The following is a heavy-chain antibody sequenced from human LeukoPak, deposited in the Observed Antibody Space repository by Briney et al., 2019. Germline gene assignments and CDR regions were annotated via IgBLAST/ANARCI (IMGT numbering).Heavy chain of an antibody. CDR3: ARVPVYYYDSSGHFDY. Sequence: NPGESLKISCKGSGYSFTSYWIGWVRQMPGKGLEWMGIIYPGDSDTRYSPSFQGQVTISADKSISTTYLQWSSLKASDTAMYYCARVPVYYYDSSGHFDYWGQGTLVTVSS. J-gene: IGHJ4*02. CDR2: IYPGDSDT. V-gene: IGHV5-51*01. D-gene: IGHD3-22*01. CDR1: GYSFTSYW.